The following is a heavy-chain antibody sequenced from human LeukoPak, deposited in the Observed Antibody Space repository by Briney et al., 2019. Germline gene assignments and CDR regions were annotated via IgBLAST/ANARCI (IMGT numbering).Heavy chain of an antibody. V-gene: IGHV3-53*01. Sequence: GGSLRLSCAVSGFTVSSNYVSWVRQAPGKGLEWVSVLYSGGNTYYADSVKGRFTISRDNSKNTLYLQMNSLRAEDRAVYYCARYDGGSGPFDYWGQGTLVTVSS. CDR3: ARYDGGSGPFDY. CDR1: GFTVSSNY. J-gene: IGHJ4*02. CDR2: LYSGGNT. D-gene: IGHD3-10*01.